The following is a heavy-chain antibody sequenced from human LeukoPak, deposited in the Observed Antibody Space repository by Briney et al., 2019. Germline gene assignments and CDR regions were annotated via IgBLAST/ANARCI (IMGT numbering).Heavy chain of an antibody. CDR2: TYYSGST. D-gene: IGHD3-10*01. CDR3: ARRTYEGIDY. J-gene: IGHJ4*02. Sequence: SETLSLTCTVSGGSLSSYYWSWIRQPPEKGLEWIGYTYYSGSTNYNPSLKSRVTISVDTSKNQFSLKLSSVTAADTAVYYCARRTYEGIDYWGQGTLVTVSS. V-gene: IGHV4-59*08. CDR1: GGSLSSYY.